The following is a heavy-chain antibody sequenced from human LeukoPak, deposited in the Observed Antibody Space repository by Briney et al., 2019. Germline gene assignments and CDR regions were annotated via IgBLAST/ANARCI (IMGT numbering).Heavy chain of an antibody. D-gene: IGHD1-26*01. CDR1: GFTVSSNY. CDR3: ARDPVGAIGYGMDV. CDR2: IYSGGST. Sequence: GGSLRLSCAASGFTVSSNYMNWVRQAPGKWLELVSVIYSGGSTIYADSVKGRFTISRDSSKNTLYLQMNSLRAEDTAVYYCARDPVGAIGYGMDVWGQGTTVTVSS. J-gene: IGHJ6*02. V-gene: IGHV3-66*01.